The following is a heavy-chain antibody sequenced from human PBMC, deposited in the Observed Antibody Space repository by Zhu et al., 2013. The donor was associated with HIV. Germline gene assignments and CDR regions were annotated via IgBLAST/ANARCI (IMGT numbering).Heavy chain of an antibody. D-gene: IGHD1-1*01. J-gene: IGHJ5*01. CDR1: GSSFRTYG. CDR2: IIPVFGTI. CDR3: ARDGEEYNMDNWFDF. Sequence: QVQLLQSGAEVKKPGSSVKVSCKVSGSSFRTYGLNWVRQAPGQGLQWMGGIIPVFGTITYAQTFQGRVTITADELTKTAYMDLRRLRFDDTAVYYCARDGEEYNMDNWFDFWGQGPWSPSP. V-gene: IGHV1-69*01.